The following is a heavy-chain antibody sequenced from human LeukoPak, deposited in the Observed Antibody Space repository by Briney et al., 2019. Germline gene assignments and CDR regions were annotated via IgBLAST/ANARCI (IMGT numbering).Heavy chain of an antibody. CDR3: ARSTVVTGLFGY. CDR1: GGSISSSSYY. CDR2: IYYSGST. Sequence: SETLSLTCTVSGGSISSSSYYWGWIRQPPGKGLEWIGSIYYSGSTYYNPSLKSRVTISVDTSKNQFSLKLSSVTAADTAVYYCARSTVVTGLFGYWGQGTLVTVSS. D-gene: IGHD4-23*01. V-gene: IGHV4-39*07. J-gene: IGHJ4*02.